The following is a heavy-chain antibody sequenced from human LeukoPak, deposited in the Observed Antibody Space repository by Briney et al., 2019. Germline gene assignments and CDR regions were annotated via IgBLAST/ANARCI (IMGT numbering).Heavy chain of an antibody. Sequence: SETLSLTCAVSGVPIASHSWWSWVRQPPGKGLEWIGEIYHTGGANYKPSLKSRVTMSVDTSINHFPLKLTSVTATDTAVYFCAYNRDFALDNWGQGTLVTVSS. J-gene: IGHJ4*02. CDR1: GVPIASHSW. CDR2: IYHTGGA. V-gene: IGHV4/OR15-8*01. D-gene: IGHD1-14*01. CDR3: AYNRDFALDN.